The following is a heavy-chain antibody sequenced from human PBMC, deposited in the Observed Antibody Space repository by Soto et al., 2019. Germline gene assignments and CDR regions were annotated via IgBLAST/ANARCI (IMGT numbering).Heavy chain of an antibody. CDR2: ISYDGSNK. CDR3: AKESSGWYYYYYGMDV. Sequence: QVQLVESGGGVVQPGRSLRLSCAASGFTFSSYGMHWVRQAPGKGLEWVAVISYDGSNKYYADSVKGRFTISRDNSNNKLYLQMNSLRAEDTAVYYCAKESSGWYYYYYGMDVWGQGTTVTVSS. V-gene: IGHV3-30*18. D-gene: IGHD6-19*01. J-gene: IGHJ6*02. CDR1: GFTFSSYG.